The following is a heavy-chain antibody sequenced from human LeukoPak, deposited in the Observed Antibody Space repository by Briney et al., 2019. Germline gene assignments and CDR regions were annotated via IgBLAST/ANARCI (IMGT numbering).Heavy chain of an antibody. CDR1: GGTFSSYA. Sequence: SVKVSCKASGGTFSSYAISWVRQAPGQGLEWMGRIIPIFGTANYAQKFQGRVTITTDESTSTAYMELSSLRSEDTAVYYCARDPLRGYYDSSGYYLGSTWGQGTLVSVSS. CDR2: IIPIFGTA. V-gene: IGHV1-69*05. D-gene: IGHD3-22*01. J-gene: IGHJ5*02. CDR3: ARDPLRGYYDSSGYYLGST.